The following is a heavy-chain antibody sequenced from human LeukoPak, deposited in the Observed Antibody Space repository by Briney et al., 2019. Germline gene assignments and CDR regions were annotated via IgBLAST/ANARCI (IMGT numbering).Heavy chain of an antibody. CDR2: ISTGSSTI. CDR1: GFTFSSYS. V-gene: IGHV3-48*02. Sequence: GGSLRLSCAASGFTFSSYSMNWVRQAPGKGLEWVSYISTGSSTIYYGDSVKGRFTISRDNAKNSLYLQMNSLRDEDTAVYYCAKIGTTVVTPDYWGQGTRVTVSS. CDR3: AKIGTTVVTPDY. J-gene: IGHJ4*02. D-gene: IGHD4-23*01.